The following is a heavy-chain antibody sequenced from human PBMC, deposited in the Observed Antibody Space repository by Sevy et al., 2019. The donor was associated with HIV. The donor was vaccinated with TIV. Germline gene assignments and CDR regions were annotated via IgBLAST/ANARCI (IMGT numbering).Heavy chain of an antibody. D-gene: IGHD6-13*01. CDR3: ARESPVGIAAAGQDAFDI. V-gene: IGHV4-59*01. CDR2: IYYSGSI. J-gene: IGHJ3*02. Sequence: SETLSLTCTVSGGSISSYYWSWIRQPPGKGLEWIGYIYYSGSINYNPSLKSRVTISVDTSKNQFSLKLSSVTAADTAVYYCARESPVGIAAAGQDAFDIWGQGTMVTVSS. CDR1: GGSISSYY.